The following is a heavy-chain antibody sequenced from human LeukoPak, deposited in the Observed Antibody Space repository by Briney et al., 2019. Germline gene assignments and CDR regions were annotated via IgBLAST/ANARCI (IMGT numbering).Heavy chain of an antibody. J-gene: IGHJ6*04. V-gene: IGHV6-1*01. D-gene: IGHD5-12*01. Sequence: SQTLSLTCAISGVSVSRNSPAWNWIRQSPSRGLEWLGRTYYRSKWYNDYAVSVKSRITINPDTSKNQFSLQLNSVTPEDTAVYYCARVRYSGYDFYYYYGMDVWGKGTTVTVSS. CDR3: ARVRYSGYDFYYYYGMDV. CDR2: TYYRSKWYN. CDR1: GVSVSRNSPA.